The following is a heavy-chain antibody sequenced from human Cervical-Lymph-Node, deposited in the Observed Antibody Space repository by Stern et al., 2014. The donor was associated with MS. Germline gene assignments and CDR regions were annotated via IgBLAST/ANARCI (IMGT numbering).Heavy chain of an antibody. J-gene: IGHJ4*02. CDR2: AYYGGAP. CDR1: GDSISSYTHY. CDR3: AKHACTGAACPFDL. D-gene: IGHD2-8*02. Sequence: QLQLQESGPGLVKPSETLSLTCAVSGDSISSYTHYWAWIRQPPGKGLEWIGSAYYGGAPYYHQSLKSPVTISVDTTKNPFSLVLNPVTAADTAVYYCAKHACTGAACPFDLWGQGTLVTVSS. V-gene: IGHV4-39*01.